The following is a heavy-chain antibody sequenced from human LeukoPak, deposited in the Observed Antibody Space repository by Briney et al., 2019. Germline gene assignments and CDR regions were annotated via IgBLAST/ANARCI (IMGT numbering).Heavy chain of an antibody. CDR1: GFTFRNYA. V-gene: IGHV3-23*01. J-gene: IGHJ1*01. CDR3: ANYRSGGGGYYSGLEH. CDR2: TCGSGDIR. D-gene: IGHD2-15*01. Sequence: PGGSLRLSCAASGFTFRNYAMTWVRQAPGKGLEWVSRTCGSGDIRLYADSVKGRSTISRTNSENRLYLQMTSLRADDTGVYYCANYRSGGGGYYSGLEHWGQGTQVTVSS.